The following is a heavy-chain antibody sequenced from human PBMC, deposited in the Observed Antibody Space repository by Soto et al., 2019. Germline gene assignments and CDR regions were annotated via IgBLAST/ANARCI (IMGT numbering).Heavy chain of an antibody. CDR3: ERDGGAS. V-gene: IGHV3-30-3*01. Sequence: QVQLVESGGGVVQPGRSLRLSCAASGFTFSSYAMHWVRRAPGKGLEWMAVMSYDGSNKYYADSLKGRFTISRDNSKNTLDLQMNSLSPEDTAVYYWERDGGASWGQGTLVIVSS. CDR1: GFTFSSYA. J-gene: IGHJ5*02. CDR2: MSYDGSNK. D-gene: IGHD3-16*01.